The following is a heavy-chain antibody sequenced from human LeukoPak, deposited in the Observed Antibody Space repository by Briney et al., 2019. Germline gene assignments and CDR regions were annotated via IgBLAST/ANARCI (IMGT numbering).Heavy chain of an antibody. D-gene: IGHD6-13*01. J-gene: IGHJ4*02. V-gene: IGHV4-59*01. Sequence: NPSETLSLTCTVSGGSISSYYWSWIRQPPGKGLEWIGYIYYSGSPNYNPSLKSRVTISLDTSKNRFSLRLSSGTAADTAVYYCARGGVSSPFDYWGQGTLVTVSA. CDR2: IYYSGSP. CDR1: GGSISSYY. CDR3: ARGGVSSPFDY.